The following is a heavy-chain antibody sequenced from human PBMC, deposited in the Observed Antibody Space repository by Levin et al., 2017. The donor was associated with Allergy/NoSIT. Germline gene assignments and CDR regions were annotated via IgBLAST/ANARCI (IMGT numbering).Heavy chain of an antibody. CDR1: GGSISRSSYY. V-gene: IGHV4-39*01. Sequence: SCSVSGGSISRSSYYWGWIRQPPGKGLEWIGSIYYRGSTHYNPSLKSRVTISVDTSKNQFSLKLTSVTAADTAVYYCANPLARYSSSWHDAFDIWGQGTMLTVSS. J-gene: IGHJ3*02. D-gene: IGHD6-13*01. CDR3: ANPLARYSSSWHDAFDI. CDR2: IYYRGST.